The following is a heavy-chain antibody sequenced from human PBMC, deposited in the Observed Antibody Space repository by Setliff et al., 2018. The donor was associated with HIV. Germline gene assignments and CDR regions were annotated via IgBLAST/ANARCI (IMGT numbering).Heavy chain of an antibody. CDR1: GDKSMTYW. CDR2: IFPGDSDT. J-gene: IGHJ3*01. V-gene: IGHV5-51*01. CDR3: AKHMVRGAITGEAFDV. Sequence: GESLKISCKASGDKSMTYWIGWVRQMPGKGLEWMGIIFPGDSDTKYSPSFEGQVTISADKSINTAYLQWTSLGASDTAMYYCAKHMVRGAITGEAFDVWGQGTMVTVSS. D-gene: IGHD3-10*01.